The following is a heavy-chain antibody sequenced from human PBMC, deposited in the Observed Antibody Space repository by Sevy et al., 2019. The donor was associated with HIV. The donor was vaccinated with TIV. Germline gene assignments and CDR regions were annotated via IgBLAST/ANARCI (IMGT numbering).Heavy chain of an antibody. CDR1: GFTFSSYG. CDR2: IWYDGSNK. D-gene: IGHD3-22*01. Sequence: GGSLRLSCAASGFTFSSYGMHWVRQAPGKGLEWVAVIWYDGSNKYYADSVKGRFTISRDNSKNTLYLQMNSLRGEDTAVYYCARGLGVVVIHDAFDIWGQRTMVTVSS. CDR3: ARGLGVVVIHDAFDI. V-gene: IGHV3-33*01. J-gene: IGHJ3*02.